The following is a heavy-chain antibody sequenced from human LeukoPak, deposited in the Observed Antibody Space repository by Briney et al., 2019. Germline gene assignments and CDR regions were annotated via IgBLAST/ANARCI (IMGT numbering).Heavy chain of an antibody. D-gene: IGHD4-17*01. V-gene: IGHV3-30*03. Sequence: GGSLRLSCAASGFAFSSNGMHWVRQAPGKGLEWVAVISNDGNYKSYADSVRGRFTISRDNSKNTLCLQMNSLRPEDTALYYCARGFRDYGDYSYYFDYWGQGTLVTVSS. J-gene: IGHJ4*02. CDR3: ARGFRDYGDYSYYFDY. CDR1: GFAFSSNG. CDR2: ISNDGNYK.